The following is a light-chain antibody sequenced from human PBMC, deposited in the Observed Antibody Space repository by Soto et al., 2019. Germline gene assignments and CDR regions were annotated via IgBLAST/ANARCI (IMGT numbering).Light chain of an antibody. V-gene: IGKV3-15*01. J-gene: IGKJ2*01. Sequence: EIVLAQSEGTLSLSPGERATLSCRAIQSVSNNYLAWYQQKPGQAPRLLISDASTRATGIPARFSGSGSGTEFTLTISSLQSEDFALYYCHQYNSWPPGTFGQGSIVDI. CDR2: DAS. CDR1: QSVSNN. CDR3: HQYNSWPPGT.